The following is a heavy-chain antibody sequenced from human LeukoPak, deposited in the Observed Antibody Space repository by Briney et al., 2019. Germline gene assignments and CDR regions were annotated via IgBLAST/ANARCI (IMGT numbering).Heavy chain of an antibody. CDR1: GGSFSGYY. Sequence: SETLSLTCAVYGGSFSGYYWSWIRQPPGKGLEWIGEINHSGSTNYNPSLKSRVTISVDTSKNQFSLKLSSVTAADTAVYYCARSVVAAPISFDYWGQGTLVTVSS. D-gene: IGHD2-2*01. CDR2: INHSGST. V-gene: IGHV4-34*01. J-gene: IGHJ4*02. CDR3: ARSVVAAPISFDY.